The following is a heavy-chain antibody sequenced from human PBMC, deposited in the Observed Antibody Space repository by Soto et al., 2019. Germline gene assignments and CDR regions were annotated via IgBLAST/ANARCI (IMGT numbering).Heavy chain of an antibody. J-gene: IGHJ3*02. D-gene: IGHD6-19*01. CDR3: RWSSGSQLGAFDI. CDR1: GFTFSSYA. Sequence: GGSLRLSCAASGFTFSSYAMHWVRQAPGKGLEWVAVISYDGSNKYYADSVKGRFTISRDNSKNTLYLQMNSLRAEDTAVYYCRWSSGSQLGAFDIWGQGTMVTVSS. V-gene: IGHV3-30-3*01. CDR2: ISYDGSNK.